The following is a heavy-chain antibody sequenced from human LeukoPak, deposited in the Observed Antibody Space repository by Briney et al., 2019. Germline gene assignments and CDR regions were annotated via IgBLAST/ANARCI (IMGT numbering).Heavy chain of an antibody. J-gene: IGHJ5*02. Sequence: GRTLRLSCAASGFTFSSYGMHWVRQAPGKGLEWVAVISYDGSNKYYADSVKGRFTISRDNSKNTLYLPMNSLRAEDTAVYYCAKDDQHYGDYPGWFDPWGQGTLVTVSS. D-gene: IGHD4-17*01. CDR3: AKDDQHYGDYPGWFDP. CDR2: ISYDGSNK. CDR1: GFTFSSYG. V-gene: IGHV3-30*18.